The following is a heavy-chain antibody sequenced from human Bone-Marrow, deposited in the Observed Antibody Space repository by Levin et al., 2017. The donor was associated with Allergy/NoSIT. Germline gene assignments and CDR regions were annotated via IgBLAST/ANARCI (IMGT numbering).Heavy chain of an antibody. CDR3: ARDCEAAGDRVEY. CDR2: ISSSGSDR. CDR1: GFTFSGYE. Sequence: PGGSLRLSCVLSGFTFSGYEMNWVRQAPGKGLEWVSYISSSGSDRYYADSVKGRFTISRDDTKNSLYLQMNSLRVEDTAVYYCARDCEAAGDRVEYWGQGTQVTVSS. D-gene: IGHD6-13*01. J-gene: IGHJ4*02. V-gene: IGHV3-48*03.